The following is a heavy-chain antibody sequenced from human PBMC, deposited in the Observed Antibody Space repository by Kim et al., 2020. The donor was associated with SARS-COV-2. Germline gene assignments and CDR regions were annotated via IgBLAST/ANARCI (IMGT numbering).Heavy chain of an antibody. Sequence: GGSLRLSCAASGFTFSSYAMSWVRQAPGKGLEWVSAISGSGGSTYYADSVKGRFTISRDNSKNTLYLQMNSLRAEDTAVYYCAKELVRGGRVLLWFGELLFRYGMDVWGQGTTVTVSS. CDR2: ISGSGGST. CDR3: AKELVRGGRVLLWFGELLFRYGMDV. D-gene: IGHD3-10*01. V-gene: IGHV3-23*01. CDR1: GFTFSSYA. J-gene: IGHJ6*02.